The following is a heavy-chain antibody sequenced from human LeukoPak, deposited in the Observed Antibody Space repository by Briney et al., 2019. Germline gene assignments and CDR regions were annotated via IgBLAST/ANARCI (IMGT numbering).Heavy chain of an antibody. Sequence: GGSLRLSCAASGFTFSSYWMSWVRQAPGKGLEWVANIEQDGSEKYYLDSVKGRFTISRDNAENSLYLQTNSLRAEDTAVYYCARGSYSSGWGFDPWGQGTLVTVSS. CDR3: ARGSYSSGWGFDP. J-gene: IGHJ5*02. CDR1: GFTFSSYW. V-gene: IGHV3-7*01. D-gene: IGHD6-19*01. CDR2: IEQDGSEK.